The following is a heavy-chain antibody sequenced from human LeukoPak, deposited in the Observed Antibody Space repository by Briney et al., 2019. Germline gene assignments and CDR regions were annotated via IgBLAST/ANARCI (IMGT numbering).Heavy chain of an antibody. CDR2: IYYSGST. Sequence: SETLSLTCTVSGGPISSYCWSWIRQPPGKGLEWIGYIYYSGSTNYNPSLTSRVTISVDTSKNHFSLKLSSVTAADTAMYYCARHVGRGIVATPLGYWGQGTLVTVSS. D-gene: IGHD5-12*01. CDR1: GGPISSYC. V-gene: IGHV4-59*08. J-gene: IGHJ4*02. CDR3: ARHVGRGIVATPLGY.